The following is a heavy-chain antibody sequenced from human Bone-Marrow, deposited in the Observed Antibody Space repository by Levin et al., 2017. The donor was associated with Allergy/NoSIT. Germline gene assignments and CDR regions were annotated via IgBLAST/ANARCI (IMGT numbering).Heavy chain of an antibody. V-gene: IGHV3-23*01. J-gene: IGHJ4*02. CDR1: GFTFDTFT. CDR3: AKNLGADEGDDILTGLFDY. CDR2: ISGSGGRT. D-gene: IGHD3-9*01. Sequence: GGSLRLSCGASGFTFDTFTMSWVRQGPGRGLEWLADISGSGGRTYYADSVKGRFSISRDNSKNIVYLQMNSLRGEDTAVFYCAKNLGADEGDDILTGLFDYWGQGTLGTVSS.